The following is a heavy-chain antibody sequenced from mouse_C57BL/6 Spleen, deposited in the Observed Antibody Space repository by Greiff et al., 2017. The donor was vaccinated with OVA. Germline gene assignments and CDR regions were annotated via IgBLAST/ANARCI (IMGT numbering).Heavy chain of an antibody. CDR2: IDPETGGT. Sequence: VKLQESGAELVRPGASVTLSCKASGYTFTDYEMHWVKQTPVHGLEWIGAIDPETGGTAYNQKFKGKAILTADKSSSTAYMELRSLTSEDSAVYYCTRKGYYGNSRFAYWGQGTLVTVSA. CDR3: TRKGYYGNSRFAY. CDR1: GYTFTDYE. D-gene: IGHD2-1*01. V-gene: IGHV1-15*01. J-gene: IGHJ3*01.